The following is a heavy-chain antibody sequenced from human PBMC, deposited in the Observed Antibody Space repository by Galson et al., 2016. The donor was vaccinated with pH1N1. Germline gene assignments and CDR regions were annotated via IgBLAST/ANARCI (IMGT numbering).Heavy chain of an antibody. CDR2: ISWNSGSI. CDR1: GFTFDDYA. J-gene: IGHJ4*02. Sequence: SLRLSCAASGFTFDDYAMHWVRQAPGKGLEWVSGISWNSGSIGYADSVKGRFTISRDNAKNSLYLQMNSLRAEDTALYYCAQTMGFGVHYPPDYWGQGTLVTVSS. V-gene: IGHV3-9*01. CDR3: AQTMGFGVHYPPDY. D-gene: IGHD3-10*01.